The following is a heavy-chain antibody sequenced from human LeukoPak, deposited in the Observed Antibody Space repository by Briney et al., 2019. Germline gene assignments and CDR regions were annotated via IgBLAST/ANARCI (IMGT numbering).Heavy chain of an antibody. CDR3: AKANWISNADAVC. D-gene: IGHD1-1*01. CDR1: GFSFSTYA. V-gene: IGHV3-23*01. CDR2: IRGGGEV. Sequence: GGSLRLSCAATGFSFSTYAMSWVRRAPARGLEWVSSIRGGGEVFYADSVKGRFTLSRDSSRNTVYLQLNNLRVEDTAIYYCAKANWISNADAVCWGQGTLVTVSS. J-gene: IGHJ4*02.